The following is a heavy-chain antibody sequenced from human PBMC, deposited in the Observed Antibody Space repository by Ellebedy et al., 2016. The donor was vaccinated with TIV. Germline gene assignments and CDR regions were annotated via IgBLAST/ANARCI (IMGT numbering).Heavy chain of an antibody. V-gene: IGHV4-30-2*01. J-gene: IGHJ4*02. CDR1: GGSMRSGPYC. CDR3: WLLVPECHFDY. Sequence: SETLSLXXAVSGGSMRSGPYCWSWIRQPPGKGLEWIGQINESGSTNYNPSLKSRVIISVDTSNNQFSLKMSSVTAADTAVYYCWLLVPECHFDYWGQGTPVTVSS. CDR2: INESGST. D-gene: IGHD2-15*01.